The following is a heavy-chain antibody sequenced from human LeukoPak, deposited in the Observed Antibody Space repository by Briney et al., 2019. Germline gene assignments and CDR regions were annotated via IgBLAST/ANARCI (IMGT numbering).Heavy chain of an antibody. CDR1: GFTFSSYS. D-gene: IGHD3-10*01. Sequence: PGGSLRLSCAASGFTFSSYSMNWVRQAPGKGLEWVSSISSSSSYIYYADSVKGRFTISRDNAKNSLYLQMNSLRPEDTAVYYCAKGDPYGSGSYPVDYWGQGTLVTVSS. J-gene: IGHJ4*02. V-gene: IGHV3-21*01. CDR2: ISSSSSYI. CDR3: AKGDPYGSGSYPVDY.